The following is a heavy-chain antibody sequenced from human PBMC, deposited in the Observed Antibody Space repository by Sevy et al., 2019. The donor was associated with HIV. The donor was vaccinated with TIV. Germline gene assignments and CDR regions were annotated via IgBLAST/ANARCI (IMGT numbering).Heavy chain of an antibody. CDR3: AHETFGRFES. V-gene: IGHV3-7*01. CDR1: GFSFSANW. Sequence: GGSLRLSCAASGFSFSANWMNWVRQAPGKGLEWVANIKGDGSDKHYVDSVEGRFTISRDNAKNVLYLQMNSLRVEDTAVYYRAHETFGRFESWGQGTLVTVS. CDR2: IKGDGSDK. J-gene: IGHJ4*02. D-gene: IGHD3-16*01.